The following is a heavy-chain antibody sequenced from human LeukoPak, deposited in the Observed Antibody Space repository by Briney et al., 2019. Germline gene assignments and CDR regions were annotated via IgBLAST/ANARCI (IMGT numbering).Heavy chain of an antibody. V-gene: IGHV4-34*01. CDR3: ARRYSNYFFDY. J-gene: IGHJ4*02. Sequence: SETLSLTYAVYGGSFSGYYWSWIRQPPGKGLEWIGEINHSGSTNYNPSLKSRVTISVDTSKNQFSLKLSSVTAADTAVYYCARRYSNYFFDYWGQGTLVTVSS. CDR2: INHSGST. CDR1: GGSFSGYY. D-gene: IGHD4-11*01.